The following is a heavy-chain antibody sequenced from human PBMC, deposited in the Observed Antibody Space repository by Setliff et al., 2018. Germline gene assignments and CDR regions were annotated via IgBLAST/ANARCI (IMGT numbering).Heavy chain of an antibody. J-gene: IGHJ3*02. CDR3: AKDSRYCSGGSCSEPDAFDI. Sequence: GGSLRLSCAASGFTFSSCGMHWVRQAPGKGLEWVAVIWYDGSNKYYADSVKGRFTISRDNSKNTLFLQMNSLRAGDTAVYYCAKDSRYCSGGSCSEPDAFDIWGQGTMVTVSS. D-gene: IGHD2-15*01. CDR2: IWYDGSNK. V-gene: IGHV3-33*06. CDR1: GFTFSSCG.